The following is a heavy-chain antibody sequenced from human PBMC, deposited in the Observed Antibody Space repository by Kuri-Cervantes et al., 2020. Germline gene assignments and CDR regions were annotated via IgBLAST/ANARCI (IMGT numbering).Heavy chain of an antibody. D-gene: IGHD5-18*01. CDR1: GYSISSGYY. CDR2: IYHSGST. V-gene: IGHV4-38-2*02. CDR3: ARDGYRRHFDY. J-gene: IGHJ4*02. Sequence: GSLRLSCAVSGYSISSGYYWGWIRQPPGKGLEWIGSIYHSGSTYYNPSLKSRVTISVDTSKNQFSLKLSSVTAADTAVYYCARDGYRRHFDYWGQGTLVTVSS.